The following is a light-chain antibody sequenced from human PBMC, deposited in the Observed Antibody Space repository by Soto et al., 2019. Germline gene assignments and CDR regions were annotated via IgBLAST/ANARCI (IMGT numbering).Light chain of an antibody. CDR3: CSYTTTNTVV. CDR1: SSDIGGSDF. J-gene: IGLJ2*01. CDR2: EVN. Sequence: QSVLTQPASVSGSPGQSITISCTGTSSDIGGSDFVSWYQQHPGKAPKLVMSEVNNRPSGVSSRFSGSKSGNTASLTISGLRAEDEADYYCCSYTTTNTVVFGGGTKLTVL. V-gene: IGLV2-14*01.